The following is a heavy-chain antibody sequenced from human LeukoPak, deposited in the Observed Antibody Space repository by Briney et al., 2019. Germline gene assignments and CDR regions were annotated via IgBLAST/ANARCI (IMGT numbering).Heavy chain of an antibody. CDR3: AKDPGGCSSTSCYTGLTAFDI. V-gene: IGHV3-30-3*01. Sequence: PGRSLRLSCAASGFTFSNYAIHWVRQAPGKGLEWVAVISYDGSNIYYADSVKGRFTISRENSKNTLYLQMNSLRAEDTAVYYCAKDPGGCSSTSCYTGLTAFDIWGQGTMVTVSS. CDR1: GFTFSNYA. CDR2: ISYDGSNI. D-gene: IGHD2-2*02. J-gene: IGHJ3*02.